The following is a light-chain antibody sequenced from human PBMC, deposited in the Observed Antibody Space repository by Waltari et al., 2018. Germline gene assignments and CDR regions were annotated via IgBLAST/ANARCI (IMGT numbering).Light chain of an antibody. CDR3: QQYNNWPPLT. CDR2: GAS. V-gene: IGKV3D-15*01. J-gene: IGKJ4*01. Sequence: EIVMTQSPATLSVSPGERATLSCRASQSVSRNVAWYQQKPGQAPRLLIYGASTRAPGIPARFSGSGSGTEITLTISSLQSEDFAVYYWQQYNNWPPLTFGGGTKVEIK. CDR1: QSVSRN.